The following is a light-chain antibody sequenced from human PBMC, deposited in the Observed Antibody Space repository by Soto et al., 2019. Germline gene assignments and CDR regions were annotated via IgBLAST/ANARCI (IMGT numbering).Light chain of an antibody. Sequence: DIQMTQSPSSLSASVGDRVTITCRASQSISMYLTWYQQKPGKAPKLLIYGASTLQRGVPSRFSGSGSGTDFTLTINSLQPEDFATYYCQQCYNTSRTFGQGTKLEIK. CDR1: QSISMY. V-gene: IGKV1-39*01. J-gene: IGKJ2*02. CDR2: GAS. CDR3: QQCYNTSRT.